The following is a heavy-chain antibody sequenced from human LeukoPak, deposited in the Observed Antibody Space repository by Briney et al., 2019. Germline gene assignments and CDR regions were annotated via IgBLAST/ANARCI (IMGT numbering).Heavy chain of an antibody. CDR1: GFTVSSNY. CDR2: IYSGGST. Sequence: GGSLRLSCAASGFTVSSNYMSWVRQAPGKGLEWVSIIYSGGSTYHADSVKGRFTISRDNSKNTLYLQMNSLRAEDTAVYYCAKSSGGWYARYYFDYWGQGTLVTVSS. J-gene: IGHJ4*02. D-gene: IGHD6-19*01. V-gene: IGHV3-53*01. CDR3: AKSSGGWYARYYFDY.